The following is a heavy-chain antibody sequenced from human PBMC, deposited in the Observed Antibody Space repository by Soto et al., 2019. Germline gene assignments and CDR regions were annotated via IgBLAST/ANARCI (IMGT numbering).Heavy chain of an antibody. CDR3: TREGSAPYYYYGMDA. CDR2: INTHNGNT. CDR1: GYTFTTYG. D-gene: IGHD3-10*01. V-gene: IGHV1-18*01. Sequence: ASVKVSCKASGYTFTTYGISWVRQAPGQGLEWMGWINTHNGNTNYAQNLQGRGIMTADTSTSTAYMELRSLRSDDTAIYYCTREGSAPYYYYGMDAWGQGTTVNVSS. J-gene: IGHJ6*02.